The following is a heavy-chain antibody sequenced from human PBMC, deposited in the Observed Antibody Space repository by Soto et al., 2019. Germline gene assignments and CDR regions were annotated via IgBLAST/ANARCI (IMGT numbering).Heavy chain of an antibody. V-gene: IGHV1-69*01. CDR3: ARTRNFWSGYHTSAFAWADAFDI. CDR1: GGTFISYA. J-gene: IGHJ3*02. Sequence: SVKVSCKASGGTFISYAIIWVRQAPGQGLEWMGGIIPIFGTANYAQKFQGRVTITADESTSTAYMELSSLRSEDTAVYYCARTRNFWSGYHTSAFAWADAFDIWGQGTMVTVSS. CDR2: IIPIFGTA. D-gene: IGHD3-3*01.